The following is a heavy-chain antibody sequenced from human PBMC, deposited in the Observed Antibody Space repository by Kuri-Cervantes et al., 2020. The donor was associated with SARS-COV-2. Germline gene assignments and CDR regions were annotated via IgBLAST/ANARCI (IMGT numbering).Heavy chain of an antibody. D-gene: IGHD2-21*01. CDR1: GASIRSSSYF. Sequence: SETLSLTCTVSGASIRSSSYFWAWIRQPPGKGLEWIGSIYPSGHSYYNPSLKSRATISVDTSRNQFSLRLTSVTAADTATYYCATTYCGGDCSFDYWGQGTLVTVSS. J-gene: IGHJ4*02. CDR2: IYPSGHS. V-gene: IGHV4-39*07. CDR3: ATTYCGGDCSFDY.